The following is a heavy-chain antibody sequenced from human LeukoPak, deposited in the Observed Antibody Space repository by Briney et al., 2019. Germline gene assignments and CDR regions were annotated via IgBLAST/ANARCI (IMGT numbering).Heavy chain of an antibody. D-gene: IGHD6-19*01. CDR3: ARDNPPTVAGHYWYFDL. CDR1: GYTFTVYY. J-gene: IGHJ2*01. V-gene: IGHV1-2*02. Sequence: ASVKVSCKASGYTFTVYYMHWVRQAPGQGLEWMGWINPNSGGTNYAQKFQGRVTMTRDTSISTAYMELSRLRSDDTAVYYCARDNPPTVAGHYWYFDLWGRGTLVTVSS. CDR2: INPNSGGT.